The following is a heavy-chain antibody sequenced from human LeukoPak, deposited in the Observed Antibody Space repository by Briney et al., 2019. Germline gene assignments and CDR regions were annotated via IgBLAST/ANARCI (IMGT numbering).Heavy chain of an antibody. J-gene: IGHJ4*02. CDR1: GFTFSSYA. D-gene: IGHD2-15*01. CDR3: AKEAMPLVVVAATVDY. Sequence: GASLRLSCAASGFTFSSYAMSWVRQAPGKGLEWVSAISGSGGSTYYADSVKGRFTISRDNSKNTLYLQMNSLRAEDTAVYYCAKEAMPLVVVAATVDYWGQGTLVTVSS. V-gene: IGHV3-23*01. CDR2: ISGSGGST.